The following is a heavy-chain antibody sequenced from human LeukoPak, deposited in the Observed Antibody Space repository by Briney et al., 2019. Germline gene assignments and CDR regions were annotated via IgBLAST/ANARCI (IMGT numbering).Heavy chain of an antibody. V-gene: IGHV4-39*07. CDR3: ARTTHVPY. CDR1: GGSISSGSYY. J-gene: IGHJ4*02. Sequence: KPSQTLSLTCTVSGGSISSGSYYWSWIRQPPGKGLEWIGEINHSGSTNYNPSLKSRVTIPVDTSKNQFSLKLSSVTAADTAVYYCARTTHVPYWGQGTLVTVSS. CDR2: INHSGST. D-gene: IGHD3-10*02.